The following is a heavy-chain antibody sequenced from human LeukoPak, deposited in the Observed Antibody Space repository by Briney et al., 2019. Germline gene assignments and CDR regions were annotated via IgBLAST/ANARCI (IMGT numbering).Heavy chain of an antibody. CDR3: ARGIAARLAWFAP. CDR1: GGSISSYY. D-gene: IGHD6-6*01. V-gene: IGHV4-59*01. Sequence: SETLSLTCTVSGGSISSYYWSWIRQPPGKGLEWIGYIYYSGSTNYNSSLKSRVTISVETSKNQFSLKLSSVTAADTAVYYCARGIAARLAWFAPWGQGTLVTVSS. J-gene: IGHJ5*02. CDR2: IYYSGST.